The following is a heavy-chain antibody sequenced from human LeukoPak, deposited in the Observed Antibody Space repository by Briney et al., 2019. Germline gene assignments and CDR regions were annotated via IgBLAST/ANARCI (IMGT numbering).Heavy chain of an antibody. D-gene: IGHD6-19*01. CDR1: GFTFSSYW. Sequence: GGSLRLSCVASGFTFSSYWMNWVRQAPGKGLEWLANIKEDGSIKYYLDSVRGRFTISRDNAKTSVYLQLNSLRADDTAVYYCARDVWTGVAVSDYWGQGTLVTVSS. CDR2: IKEDGSIK. CDR3: ARDVWTGVAVSDY. V-gene: IGHV3-7*01. J-gene: IGHJ4*02.